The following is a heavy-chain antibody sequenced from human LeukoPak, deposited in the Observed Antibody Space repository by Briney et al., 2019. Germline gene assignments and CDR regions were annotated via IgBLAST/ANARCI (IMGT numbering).Heavy chain of an antibody. D-gene: IGHD2-15*01. V-gene: IGHV3-30*18. CDR2: ISYDGSNK. CDR1: GFTFSSYG. CDR3: AKSPWGGSDAPDY. J-gene: IGHJ4*02. Sequence: GRSLRLSCAASGFTFSSYGMHWVRQAPGKGLEWVAVISYDGSNKYYADSVKGRFTISRDNSKNTLYLQMNSLRAEDTAVYYCAKSPWGGSDAPDYWGQGTLVTASS.